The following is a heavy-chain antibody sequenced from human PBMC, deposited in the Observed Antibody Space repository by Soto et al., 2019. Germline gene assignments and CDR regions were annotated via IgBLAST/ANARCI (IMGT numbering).Heavy chain of an antibody. Sequence: SVKVSCKASGGTFSSYAISWVRQAPGQGLEWMGGIIPIFGTANYAQKFQGRVTITADESTSTAYMELGSLRSEDTAVYYCARGIEAARRDDAFDIWGQGTMVTVSS. CDR1: GGTFSSYA. J-gene: IGHJ3*02. CDR2: IIPIFGTA. D-gene: IGHD6-13*01. CDR3: ARGIEAARRDDAFDI. V-gene: IGHV1-69*13.